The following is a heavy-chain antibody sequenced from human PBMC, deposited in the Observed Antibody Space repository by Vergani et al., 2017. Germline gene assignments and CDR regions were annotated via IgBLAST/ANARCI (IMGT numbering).Heavy chain of an antibody. CDR3: AKSASVSMSLPNWFES. CDR2: TRNKANSYTT. CDR1: GFTFSDHY. J-gene: IGHJ5*01. Sequence: EVQLVESGGGLVQPGGSLRLSCAASGFTFSDHYMDWVRQAPGKGLEWVGRTRNKANSYTTEYAASVKGRFTISRDDSKNSLYLQMSSLKTEDTAVYYCAKSASVSMSLPNWFESWGQGTHVTVS. V-gene: IGHV3-72*01.